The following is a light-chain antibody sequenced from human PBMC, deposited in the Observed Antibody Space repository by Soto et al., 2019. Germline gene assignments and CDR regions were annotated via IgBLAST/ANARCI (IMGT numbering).Light chain of an antibody. Sequence: DIQMTQSPSTLSASVGDTVTVTCRASQSVSGWLSWYQQKPGEAPKLLLYDASALPRGVPSRFSGSGSGTKFTLTIASLQHDDLATYYSQQYEPFSGPFGPGTNVDI. CDR2: DAS. CDR1: QSVSGW. CDR3: QQYEPFSGP. J-gene: IGKJ3*01. V-gene: IGKV1-5*01.